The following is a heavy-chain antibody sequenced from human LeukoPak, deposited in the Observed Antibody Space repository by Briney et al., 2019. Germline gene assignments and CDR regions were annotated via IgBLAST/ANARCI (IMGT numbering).Heavy chain of an antibody. V-gene: IGHV3-30-3*01. J-gene: IGHJ4*02. CDR2: ISSDGSNK. CDR1: GFTFSSYA. Sequence: GRSLRLSCAASGFTFSSYAMHWVRQAPGKGLEWVAVISSDGSNKYYADSVKGRFTISRDNSKNTLYLQMNSLRAEDTAVFYCAREEAGYFDYWGQGTLVTVSS. D-gene: IGHD6-19*01. CDR3: AREEAGYFDY.